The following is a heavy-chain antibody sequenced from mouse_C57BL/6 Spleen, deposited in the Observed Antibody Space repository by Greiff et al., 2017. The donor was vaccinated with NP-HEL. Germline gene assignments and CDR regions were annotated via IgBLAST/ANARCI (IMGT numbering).Heavy chain of an antibody. D-gene: IGHD2-5*01. CDR1: GYSITSGYY. CDR3: ASGSNPFAY. Sequence: ESGPGLVKPSQSLSLTCSVTGYSITSGYYWNWIRQFPGNKLEWMGYISYDGSNNYNPSLKNRISITRDTSKNQFFLKLNSVTTEDTATYYCASGSNPFAYWGQGTLVTVSA. J-gene: IGHJ3*01. CDR2: ISYDGSN. V-gene: IGHV3-6*01.